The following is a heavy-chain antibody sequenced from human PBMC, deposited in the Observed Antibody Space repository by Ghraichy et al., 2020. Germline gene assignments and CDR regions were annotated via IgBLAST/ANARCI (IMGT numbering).Heavy chain of an antibody. D-gene: IGHD6-13*01. CDR2: ISYDGSNK. Sequence: LSLTCAASRFTFSGYSMHWVRQAPGKGLEWVAEISYDGSNKYYADSVKGRFTISRDNSKNTLYLQMNSLRAEDTALYYCARDIKSSSGSYYYCAMDVWGQGTMVTVSS. J-gene: IGHJ6*02. V-gene: IGHV3-30-3*01. CDR1: RFTFSGYS. CDR3: ARDIKSSSGSYYYCAMDV.